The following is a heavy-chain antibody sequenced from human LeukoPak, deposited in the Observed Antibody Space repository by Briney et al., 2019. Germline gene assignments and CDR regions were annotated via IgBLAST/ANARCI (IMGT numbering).Heavy chain of an antibody. CDR3: AKDQGPATTAPGY. J-gene: IGHJ4*02. CDR2: ISYDGSNK. CDR1: GFTFSSYG. D-gene: IGHD2-2*01. Sequence: GGSLRLSCAASGFTFSSYGMHWVRQAPGKGLEWVAVISYDGSNKYYADSVKGRFTISRDNSKNTLYLQMNSLRAEDTAVYYCAKDQGPATTAPGYWGQGTLVTVSS. V-gene: IGHV3-30*18.